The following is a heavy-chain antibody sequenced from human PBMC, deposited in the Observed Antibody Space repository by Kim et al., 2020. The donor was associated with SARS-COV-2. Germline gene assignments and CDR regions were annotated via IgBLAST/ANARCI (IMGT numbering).Heavy chain of an antibody. CDR2: ISWNSGDV. CDR1: GFTFGDYA. Sequence: GGSLRLSCTASGFTFGDYAMNWVRQAPGKGLEWVSGISWNSGDVTYADSATVRVTISRDNAENNLYPQLHSIRPKTAATSVYARTKDYYYGLDG. J-gene: IGHJ6*01. CDR3: ARTKDYYYGLDG. D-gene: IGHD2-8*01. V-gene: IGHV3-9*01.